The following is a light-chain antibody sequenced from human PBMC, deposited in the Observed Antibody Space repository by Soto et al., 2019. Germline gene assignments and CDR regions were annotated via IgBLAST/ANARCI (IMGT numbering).Light chain of an antibody. CDR1: ETVNSGY. J-gene: IGKJ1*01. Sequence: IVLTQSPGILSLSPGERATLSCRASETVNSGYLAWYQQKPGQAPKLLIYSASSRATGIPDRFSGSGSGTDFTLPISRLEPEDVAVYYFLQSGSLPRRFGQGTKVEIK. CDR3: LQSGSLPRR. CDR2: SAS. V-gene: IGKV3-20*01.